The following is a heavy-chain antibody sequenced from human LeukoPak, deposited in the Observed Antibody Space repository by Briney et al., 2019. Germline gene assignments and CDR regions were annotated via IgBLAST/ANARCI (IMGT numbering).Heavy chain of an antibody. V-gene: IGHV4-31*03. CDR2: IYYSGST. CDR3: ARVGLTAISPTRYYYYYMDV. CDR1: GGSISSGGYY. J-gene: IGHJ6*03. Sequence: LQTLSLTCTVSGGSISSGGYYWSWIRQHPGKGLEWIGYIYYSGSTYYNPSLKSRVTISVDTSKNQFSLKLSSVSAADTAVYYCARVGLTAISPTRYYYYYMDVWGKGTTVTVSS. D-gene: IGHD2-21*02.